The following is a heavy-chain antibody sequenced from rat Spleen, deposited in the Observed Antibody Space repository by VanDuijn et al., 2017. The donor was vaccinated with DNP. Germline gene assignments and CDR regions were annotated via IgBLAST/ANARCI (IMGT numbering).Heavy chain of an antibody. V-gene: IGHV2S12*01. CDR3: ARYYGYNYYAMDA. J-gene: IGHJ4*01. D-gene: IGHD1-9*01. CDR1: GCSLTSYG. Sequence: QVQLKESGPGLVQPSQTLSLTCAVSGCSLTSYGVSWVRQPPGKGLEWIAAMSSGGSRYYNSALKSRLSISRDTSKSQVFLKMNSLQTEDTAMYFCARYYGYNYYAMDAWGQGTSVTVSS. CDR2: MSSGGSR.